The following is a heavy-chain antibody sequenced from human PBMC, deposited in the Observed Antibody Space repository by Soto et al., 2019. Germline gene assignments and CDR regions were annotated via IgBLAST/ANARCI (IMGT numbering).Heavy chain of an antibody. Sequence: GGSLRLSCAASGFTLYTYAMSWVRQAPGKGLEWVSAITGSGTSTFYADSVKGRFTISRDNSKNTLFLQMSSLRADDTAVYYCAKPYSDYLFWGQGTLVTVSS. CDR1: GFTLYTYA. V-gene: IGHV3-23*01. J-gene: IGHJ4*02. CDR2: ITGSGTST. CDR3: AKPYSDYLF. D-gene: IGHD4-17*01.